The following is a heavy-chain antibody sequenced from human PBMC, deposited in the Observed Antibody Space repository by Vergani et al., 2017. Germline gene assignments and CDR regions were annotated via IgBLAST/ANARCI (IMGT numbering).Heavy chain of an antibody. V-gene: IGHV4-39*01. CDR1: ADSISSGSYY. CDR2: IYYSGLT. CDR3: ARQRPGSGWSPGDFDD. Sequence: QLQLQQSGPGLVKPSETLFLTCTVSADSISSGSYYWGWIRQPPGKSLGGIGSIYYSGLTYYNPSLKSRVAISVDTSKNQFSLKVTSVTAADTAVYFCARQRPGSGWSPGDFDDWGQGILVTVSS. J-gene: IGHJ4*02. D-gene: IGHD6-19*01.